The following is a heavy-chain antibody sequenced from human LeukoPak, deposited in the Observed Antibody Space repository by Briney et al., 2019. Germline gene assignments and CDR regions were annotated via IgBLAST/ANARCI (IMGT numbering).Heavy chain of an antibody. CDR3: ARDSIPYGWGAYWFDP. J-gene: IGHJ5*02. CDR2: ISSSSRYM. D-gene: IGHD3-10*01. Sequence: GGSLRLSCAASGFTFSIFSMNWVRQAPGKGPEWVSSISSSSRYMYYADSVKGRFTISRDNAKNSLYLQMNSLRAEDTAVYYCARDSIPYGWGAYWFDPWGQGTLVTVSS. V-gene: IGHV3-21*01. CDR1: GFTFSIFS.